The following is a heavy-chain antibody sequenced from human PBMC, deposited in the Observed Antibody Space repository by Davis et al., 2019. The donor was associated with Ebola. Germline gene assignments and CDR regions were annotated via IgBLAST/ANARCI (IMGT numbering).Heavy chain of an antibody. CDR2: INPSGGST. V-gene: IGHV1-46*01. J-gene: IGHJ4*02. CDR1: GYTLTELS. Sequence: ASVKVSCKVSGYTLTELSMHWVRQAPGQGLEWMGIINPSGGSTSYAQKFQGRVTMTRDTSTSTVYMELSSLRSEDTAVYYCARLSTYYYDSSGYRILTEDYYFDYWGQGTLVTVSS. D-gene: IGHD3-22*01. CDR3: ARLSTYYYDSSGYRILTEDYYFDY.